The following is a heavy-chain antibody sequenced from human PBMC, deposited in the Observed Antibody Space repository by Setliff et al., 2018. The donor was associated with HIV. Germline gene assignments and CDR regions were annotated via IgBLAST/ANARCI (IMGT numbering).Heavy chain of an antibody. CDR3: ARLVRAIDDGGSSLRLDF. D-gene: IGHD2-15*01. Sequence: PSETLSLTCVVSDDSFSNYDWTWIRQPPGKALEWIGYISSSGTTNYNPSLRSRVTISIETSNTRFSLWLRSVTAADTATYFCARLVRAIDDGGSSLRLDFWGQGMLVTVSS. J-gene: IGHJ4*02. V-gene: IGHV4-4*09. CDR2: ISSSGTT. CDR1: DDSFSNYD.